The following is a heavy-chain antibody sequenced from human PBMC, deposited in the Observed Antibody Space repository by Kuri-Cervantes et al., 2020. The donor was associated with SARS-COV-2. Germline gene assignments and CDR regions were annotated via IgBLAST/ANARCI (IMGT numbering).Heavy chain of an antibody. CDR3: ARGFLDSYGLNWFDP. D-gene: IGHD5-18*01. CDR2: INHSGNT. CDR1: GGSFSDYY. V-gene: IGHV4-34*01. J-gene: IGHJ5*02. Sequence: SKTLSLTCAVYGGSFSDYYWSWVRQPPGKGLEWIGEINHSGNTNYDPSLKSRVTISIDTSKNQFSLKLSSVTAADTAVYYCARGFLDSYGLNWFDPWGQGTLVTVSS.